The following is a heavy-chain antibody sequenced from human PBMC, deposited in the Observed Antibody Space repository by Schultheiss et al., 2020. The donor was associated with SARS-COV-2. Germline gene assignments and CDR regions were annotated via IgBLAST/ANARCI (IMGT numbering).Heavy chain of an antibody. D-gene: IGHD4-17*01. CDR2: ISYDGSNK. Sequence: GESLKISCAASGFTFSSYGMHWVRQAPGKGLEWVAVISYDGSNKYYADSVKGRFTISRDNSKNTLYLQMNSLRAEDTAVYYCAKAPRGDYHNYFDYWGQGTLVTVSS. J-gene: IGHJ4*02. CDR1: GFTFSSYG. V-gene: IGHV3-30*18. CDR3: AKAPRGDYHNYFDY.